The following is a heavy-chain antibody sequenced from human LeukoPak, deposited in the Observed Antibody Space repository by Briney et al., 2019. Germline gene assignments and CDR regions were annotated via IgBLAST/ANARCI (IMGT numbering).Heavy chain of an antibody. Sequence: ASVKVSCKASGYTFTSYGISWVRQAPGQGLEWMGWISAYNGNTNYAQKLQGRVTMTTDTSTSTAYMELRSLRSEDTAVYYCARAVGATEGYYYYYMDVWGKGTTVTVSS. J-gene: IGHJ6*03. CDR1: GYTFTSYG. CDR2: ISAYNGNT. V-gene: IGHV1-18*01. D-gene: IGHD1-26*01. CDR3: ARAVGATEGYYYYYMDV.